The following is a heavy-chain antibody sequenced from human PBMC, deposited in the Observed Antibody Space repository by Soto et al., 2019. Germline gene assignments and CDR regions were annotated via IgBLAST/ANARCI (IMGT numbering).Heavy chain of an antibody. CDR1: GFTFSSYA. Sequence: PGGSLRLSCAASGFTFSSYAMSWVRQAPGKGLEWVSAICGSGGSTYYADSVKGRFTISRDNSKNTLYLQMNSLRAEDTAVYYCATLDGVALDYWGQGTLVTVSS. J-gene: IGHJ4*02. CDR2: ICGSGGST. V-gene: IGHV3-23*01. CDR3: ATLDGVALDY. D-gene: IGHD3-3*01.